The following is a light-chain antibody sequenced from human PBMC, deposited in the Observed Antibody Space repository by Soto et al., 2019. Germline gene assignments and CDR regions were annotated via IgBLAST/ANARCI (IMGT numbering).Light chain of an antibody. CDR3: QQYGRSQT. CDR2: STS. J-gene: IGKJ1*01. V-gene: IGKV3-20*01. Sequence: EIVLTQSHDTLSLSPGDRATLSCRASQRVRSDFLAWYQQQPGQAPRPLIYSTSNTATATPDRFSGSGSGTDFTLTIRRLEPEDFALYYCQQYGRSQTFGQGTKVDIK. CDR1: QRVRSDF.